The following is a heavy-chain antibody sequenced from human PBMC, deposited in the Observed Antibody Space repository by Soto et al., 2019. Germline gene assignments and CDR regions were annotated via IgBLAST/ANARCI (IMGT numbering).Heavy chain of an antibody. CDR1: VFTFDDYA. CDR3: EKTAQDPEVDHSYFEY. J-gene: IGHJ4*02. CDR2: ISCNSGSI. V-gene: IGHV3-9*01. Sequence: SLRLSCASSVFTFDDYAMHCVRQAPGKGLEWVSGISCNSGSIGYADSVKGRFTISRDNAKNSLYLQMNSLRAEDTALYYCEKTAQDPEVDHSYFEYWGQGTLVSVSS.